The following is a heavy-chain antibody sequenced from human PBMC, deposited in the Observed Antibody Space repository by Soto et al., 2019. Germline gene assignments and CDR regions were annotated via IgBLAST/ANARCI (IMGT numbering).Heavy chain of an antibody. V-gene: IGHV3-23*01. CDR1: GFTFNSYA. Sequence: GSLRRSCSASGFTFNSYAMSWVRQAPWKGLEWVSAISASFDSTYYADAVKGRFTISRDNSKNTLYLEMNSLRAEDTALYYCAKTPLTILQRIFWCERSGQGTIVNVSA. CDR2: ISASFDST. CDR3: AKTPLTILQRIFWCER. D-gene: IGHD3-3*01. J-gene: IGHJ5*02.